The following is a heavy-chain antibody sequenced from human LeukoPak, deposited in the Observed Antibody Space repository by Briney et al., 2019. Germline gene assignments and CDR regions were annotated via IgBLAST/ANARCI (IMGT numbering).Heavy chain of an antibody. Sequence: GGSLRLSCAASGFTFSSYAMNWVRRAPGKGLELVSSISGSGTDIYYADSVKGRFTISRDNAKNSVFLQINNLRAEDTAIYYCARRGYHDSSGYDYWGQGTLVTVSS. CDR1: GFTFSSYA. J-gene: IGHJ4*02. CDR3: ARRGYHDSSGYDY. CDR2: ISGSGTDI. V-gene: IGHV3-21*06. D-gene: IGHD3-22*01.